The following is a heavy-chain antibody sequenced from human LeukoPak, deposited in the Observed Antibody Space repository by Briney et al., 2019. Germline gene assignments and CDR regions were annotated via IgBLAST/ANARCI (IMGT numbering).Heavy chain of an antibody. CDR2: ISSSSSYI. CDR1: GFIFSGHV. J-gene: IGHJ4*02. D-gene: IGHD1-7*01. V-gene: IGHV3-21*01. Sequence: GGSLRLSCAASGFIFSGHVMHWVRQAPGKGLEWVSSISSSSSYIYYADSVKGRFTISRDNAKNSLYLQMNSLRAEDTAVYYCARERYNWNYAFDYWGQGTLVTVSS. CDR3: ARERYNWNYAFDY.